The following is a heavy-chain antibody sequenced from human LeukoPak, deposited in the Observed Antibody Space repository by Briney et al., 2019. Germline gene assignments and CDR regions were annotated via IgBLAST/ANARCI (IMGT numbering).Heavy chain of an antibody. Sequence: GGSLRLSCAASGFTFSSYNMNWVRQAPGRALEWVSSITSSGTYIFYADSVKGRFTISRDNAKNSLYLQMNSLGPEDTAVYYCARDPYSGNYGNYYYYYMDVWGKGTTVTISS. CDR1: GFTFSSYN. CDR2: ITSSGTYI. CDR3: ARDPYSGNYGNYYYYYMDV. D-gene: IGHD1-26*01. V-gene: IGHV3-21*01. J-gene: IGHJ6*03.